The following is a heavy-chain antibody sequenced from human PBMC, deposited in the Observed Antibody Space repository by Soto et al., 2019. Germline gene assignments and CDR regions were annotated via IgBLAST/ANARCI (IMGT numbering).Heavy chain of an antibody. CDR3: ARGGNDYDYYYGMDV. J-gene: IGHJ6*02. CDR1: GFTFSSYS. CDR2: ISSSSSYI. D-gene: IGHD3-16*01. V-gene: IGHV3-21*01. Sequence: GGSLRLSCAASGFTFSSYSMNWVRQAPGKGLEWVASISSSSSYISYADSVKGRFTISRDNAKNSLYLRMNSLRAEDTAVYYCARGGNDYDYYYGMDVWGQGTTVTVSS.